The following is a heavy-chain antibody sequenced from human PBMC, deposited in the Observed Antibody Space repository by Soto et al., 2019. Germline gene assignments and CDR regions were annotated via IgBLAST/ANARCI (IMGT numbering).Heavy chain of an antibody. CDR3: ANEFRSTGSYYSGYFDY. J-gene: IGHJ4*02. Sequence: GASVKVSCKASGGTFSSYAISWVRQAPGQGLEWMGGIIPIFGTANYAQKFQGRVTITADESTSTAYMELSSLRSEDTAVYYCANEFRSTGSYYSGYFDYWGKXPLVTVSS. D-gene: IGHD1-26*01. CDR2: IIPIFGTA. CDR1: GGTFSSYA. V-gene: IGHV1-69*13.